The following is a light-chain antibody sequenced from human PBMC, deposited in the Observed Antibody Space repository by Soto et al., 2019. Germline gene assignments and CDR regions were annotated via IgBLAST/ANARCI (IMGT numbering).Light chain of an antibody. J-gene: IGKJ1*01. V-gene: IGKV3-20*01. CDR2: IAS. CDR3: QQYGTSPWT. CDR1: QSVNSDY. Sequence: EIVLTQSPGTLSLFPGERATLSCRATQSVNSDYLAWYQQKPGQAPRLLIYIASRRATSIPDRFSGSGSGTDFTLTINRLEPEDFAVYYCQQYGTSPWTFGQGTKVEIK.